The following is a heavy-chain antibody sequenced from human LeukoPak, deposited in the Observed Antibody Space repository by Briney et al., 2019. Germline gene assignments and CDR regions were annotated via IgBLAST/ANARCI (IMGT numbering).Heavy chain of an antibody. D-gene: IGHD3-10*01. CDR1: GGSITSSSYY. J-gene: IGHJ4*02. CDR2: IYHSGST. Sequence: SETLSLTCTVSGGSITSSSYYWGWIRQPPGKGLEWIGEIYHSGSTNYNPSLKSRVTISVDKSKNQFSLKLSSVTAADTAVYYCARTRYYYNSRSYGAPYYFDYWGQGTLVTVSS. V-gene: IGHV4-39*01. CDR3: ARTRYYYNSRSYGAPYYFDY.